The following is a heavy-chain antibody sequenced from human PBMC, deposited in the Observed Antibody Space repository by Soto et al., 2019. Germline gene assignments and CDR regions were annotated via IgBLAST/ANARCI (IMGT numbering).Heavy chain of an antibody. CDR2: INSDGSAS. CDR1: GFTFSNYW. Sequence: EVQLVESGGGLVQPGGSLRLSCAASGFTFSNYWMYWVRQAPGKGLVWGSRINSDGSASSYAGSVKGRLTISRDNVKNTLYLQMDILRAEDTAVYYCARGDCVGAPCYSLAGSFYYYMDVWGKGTKVTVFS. D-gene: IGHD2-15*01. CDR3: ARGDCVGAPCYSLAGSFYYYMDV. J-gene: IGHJ6*03. V-gene: IGHV3-74*01.